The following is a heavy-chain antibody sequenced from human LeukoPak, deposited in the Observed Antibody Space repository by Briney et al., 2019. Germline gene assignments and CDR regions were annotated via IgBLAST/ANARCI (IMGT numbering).Heavy chain of an antibody. J-gene: IGHJ6*03. V-gene: IGHV4-61*02. CDR3: ARDRPVTIFGVVLKGAQGYYYMDV. D-gene: IGHD3-3*01. Sequence: SETLSLTCTVSGGSISSGSYYWSWIRQPAGKGLEWIGRIYTSGSTNYNPPLKSRVTISVDTSKNQFSLKLSSVTAADTAVYYCARDRPVTIFGVVLKGAQGYYYMDVWGKGTTVTVSS. CDR1: GGSISSGSYY. CDR2: IYTSGST.